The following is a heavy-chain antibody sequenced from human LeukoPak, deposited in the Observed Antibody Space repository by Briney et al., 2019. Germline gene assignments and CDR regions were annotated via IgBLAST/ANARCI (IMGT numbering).Heavy chain of an antibody. J-gene: IGHJ5*02. Sequence: ASVKVSCKASGGTFSSYTISWVRQAPGQGLEWMGRIIPILGIANYAQKFQGRVTITADKSTSTAYMGLSSLRSEDTAVYYCARDIAYYDSSGGPNWFDPWGQGTLVTVSS. CDR1: GGTFSSYT. V-gene: IGHV1-69*04. D-gene: IGHD3-22*01. CDR3: ARDIAYYDSSGGPNWFDP. CDR2: IIPILGIA.